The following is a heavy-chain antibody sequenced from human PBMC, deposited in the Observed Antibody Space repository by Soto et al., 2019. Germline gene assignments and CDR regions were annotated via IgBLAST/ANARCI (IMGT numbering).Heavy chain of an antibody. J-gene: IGHJ4*02. V-gene: IGHV1-69*12. CDR1: GGTFSSDS. CDR2: IIPMFDTP. D-gene: IGHD2-15*01. CDR3: ARSGGLDRDFNY. Sequence: QVQLVQSGAEMKKPGSSVKVSCKASGGTFSSDSFSWVRQAPGQGLEWMGGIIPMFDTPIYAQKFQERVTITADESTSTAYMQLSSLRSGDTAVYYCARSGGLDRDFNYWGQGSLVTVSS.